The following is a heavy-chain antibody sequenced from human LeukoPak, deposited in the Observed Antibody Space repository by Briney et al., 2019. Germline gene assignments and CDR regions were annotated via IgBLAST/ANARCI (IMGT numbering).Heavy chain of an antibody. J-gene: IGHJ4*02. V-gene: IGHV1-69*04. CDR1: GYTFSSYA. CDR2: IIPILGIA. CDR3: ARDSDSSGRLHRVFDY. Sequence: GASVKVSCKASGYTFSSYAISWVRQAPGQGLEWMGRIIPILGIANYAQKFQGRVTITADKSTSTAYMELSSLRSEDTAVYYCARDSDSSGRLHRVFDYWGQGTLVTVSS. D-gene: IGHD6-19*01.